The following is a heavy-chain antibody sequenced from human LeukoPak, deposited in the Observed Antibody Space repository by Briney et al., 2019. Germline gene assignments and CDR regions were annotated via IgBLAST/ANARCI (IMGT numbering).Heavy chain of an antibody. D-gene: IGHD2-2*01. CDR1: GFTLSRYS. CDR3: ARDGCSSTSCSNYFDS. V-gene: IGHV3-30*03. CDR2: ISYDGSNK. Sequence: PRGSLRHSRAPPGFTLSRYSIHWVCPTLRKRLERGSLISYDGSNKYYADSLKGRFTISRDNSKNTLYLQMNSLRAENTAVYYCARDGCSSTSCSNYFDSWGQGPLVTVSS. J-gene: IGHJ4*02.